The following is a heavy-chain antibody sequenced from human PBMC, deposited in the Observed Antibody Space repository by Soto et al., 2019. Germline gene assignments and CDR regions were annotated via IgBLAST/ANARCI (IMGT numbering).Heavy chain of an antibody. V-gene: IGHV3-73*01. CDR2: IRSKANSYAT. D-gene: IGHD1-1*01. CDR1: GFTFSGSA. Sequence: GGSLRLSCAASGFTFSGSAMHWVRQASGKGLEWVGRIRSKANSYATAYAASVKGRFTISRDDSKNTAYLQMNSLKTEDTAVYYCTRLTLDPYYYYGMDVWGQGTTVTVSS. CDR3: TRLTLDPYYYYGMDV. J-gene: IGHJ6*02.